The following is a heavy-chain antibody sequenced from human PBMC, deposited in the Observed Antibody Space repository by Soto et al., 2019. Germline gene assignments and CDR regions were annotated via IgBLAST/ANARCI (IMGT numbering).Heavy chain of an antibody. CDR2: INHSGCT. Sequence: SETLSLTCAVYGGSFSGYYWSWIRQPPGKGLEWIGEINHSGCTNYNPSLKSRVTISVDTSKNQFSLKLSSVTAADTAVYYCARPRGRITTLYYFDYWGQGTLVTISS. V-gene: IGHV4-34*01. CDR3: ARPRGRITTLYYFDY. D-gene: IGHD3-22*01. J-gene: IGHJ4*02. CDR1: GGSFSGYY.